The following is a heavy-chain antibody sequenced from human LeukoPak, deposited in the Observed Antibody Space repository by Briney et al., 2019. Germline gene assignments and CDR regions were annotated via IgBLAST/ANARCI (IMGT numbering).Heavy chain of an antibody. J-gene: IGHJ4*02. D-gene: IGHD3-10*02. CDR1: GFTFDDYA. Sequence: PGRSLRLSCAASGFTFDDYAMHWVRQAPGKGLEGVSGITWNSDNIAYADSVKGRFTISRDNAKKSLYLQMNSLRAEDMALYYCAKDRGSMFLYFDYWGQGTLVTVSS. CDR3: AKDRGSMFLYFDY. CDR2: ITWNSDNI. V-gene: IGHV3-9*03.